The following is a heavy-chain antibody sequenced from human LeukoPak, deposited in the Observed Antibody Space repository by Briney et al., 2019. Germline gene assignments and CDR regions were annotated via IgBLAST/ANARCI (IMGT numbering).Heavy chain of an antibody. D-gene: IGHD3-3*01. J-gene: IGHJ4*02. V-gene: IGHV3-7*03. CDR1: GFTFGKYW. CDR2: IRLDGSEK. Sequence: GGSLRLSCVASGFTFGKYWMSWVRQAPGKGLEWVANIRLDGSEKNYVDSVKGRFTISRDNAKNSLYLQMNSLRAEDTAVFYCARDQYDTWSRRGNFDSWGQGTLVIVSS. CDR3: ARDQYDTWSRRGNFDS.